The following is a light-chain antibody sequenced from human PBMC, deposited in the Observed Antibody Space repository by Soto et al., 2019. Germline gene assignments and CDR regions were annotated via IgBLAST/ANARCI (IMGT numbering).Light chain of an antibody. CDR2: GVS. V-gene: IGKV3-11*01. CDR1: QNISTY. J-gene: IGKJ1*01. CDR3: QQRTNSPPWT. Sequence: TQSPATLSLSPGEGASLSCRASQNISTYLAWYQQRPGQVPRLLIYGVSKRAPAIPPRFSGSGSGTDFTPSVSGLETEDFATYYCQQRTNSPPWTFGQGTKVDIK.